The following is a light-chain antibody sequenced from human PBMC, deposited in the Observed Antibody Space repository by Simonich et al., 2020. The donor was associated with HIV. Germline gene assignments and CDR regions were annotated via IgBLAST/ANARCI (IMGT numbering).Light chain of an antibody. Sequence: DIQMTQSPSSLSASVGDRVTVSCRASQSISSYLNWYQQKPGKAPKLLIYAASSLQRGVPSRVSGSASGTDFTLTISSLQPEDFATYYCQQSFSTPWTFGQGTTVAIK. J-gene: IGKJ1*01. CDR3: QQSFSTPWT. V-gene: IGKV1-39*01. CDR2: AAS. CDR1: QSISSY.